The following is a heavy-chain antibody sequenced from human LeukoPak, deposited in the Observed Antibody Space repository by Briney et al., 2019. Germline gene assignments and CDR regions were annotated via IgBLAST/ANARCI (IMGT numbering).Heavy chain of an antibody. CDR2: ISSGSSYI. V-gene: IGHV3-21*01. J-gene: IGHJ4*02. D-gene: IGHD5-24*01. CDR1: GFTFSSYT. Sequence: GGSLRLSCAASGFTFSSYTMNWVRQAPGKGLEWVSSISSGSSYIYYADSVKGRFTISRDNAKNSLYLQMNSLRAEDTAVYYCASLRDDYNWYYDYWGQGTLVTVSS. CDR3: ASLRDDYNWYYDY.